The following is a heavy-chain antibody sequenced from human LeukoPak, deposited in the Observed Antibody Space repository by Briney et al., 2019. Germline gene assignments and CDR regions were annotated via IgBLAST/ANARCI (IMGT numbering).Heavy chain of an antibody. Sequence: GGSLTLSCAASGFTVSSNYMNWVRQAPGKGLEWVSLIYSGGSTNYADSVKGRFTISRDNAKNSLFLQMNSLRAEDTAVYYCARDPYSSGWYYFDYWGQGTLVTVSS. D-gene: IGHD6-19*01. CDR1: GFTVSSNY. V-gene: IGHV3-66*01. CDR3: ARDPYSSGWYYFDY. CDR2: IYSGGST. J-gene: IGHJ4*02.